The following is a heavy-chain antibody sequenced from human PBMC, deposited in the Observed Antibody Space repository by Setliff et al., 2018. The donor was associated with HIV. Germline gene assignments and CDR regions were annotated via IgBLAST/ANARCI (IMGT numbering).Heavy chain of an antibody. CDR2: LYPGDSDI. CDR1: GYTFSMYW. CDR3: ARPEN. Sequence: PGESLKISCQTSGYTFSMYWIGWVRQRPGKGLEWMAILYPGDSDIRYSPSFQGQVTISADKSISTAYLQWSSLKASDTAMYYCARPENWGQGTMVTVSS. V-gene: IGHV5-51*01. J-gene: IGHJ3*01.